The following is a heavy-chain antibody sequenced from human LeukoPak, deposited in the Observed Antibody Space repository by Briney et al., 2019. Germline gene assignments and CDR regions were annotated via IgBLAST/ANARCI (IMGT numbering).Heavy chain of an antibody. CDR1: GFTFSSYW. Sequence: GGSLRLSCAASGFTFSSYWMSWVRQAPGKGLEWVANIKQDGSEKYYVDSVKGRFTISRDNAKNSPYLQMNSLRAEDTAVYYCARDNPYVEYYMDVWGKGTTVTVSS. J-gene: IGHJ6*03. D-gene: IGHD3-16*01. V-gene: IGHV3-7*01. CDR3: ARDNPYVEYYMDV. CDR2: IKQDGSEK.